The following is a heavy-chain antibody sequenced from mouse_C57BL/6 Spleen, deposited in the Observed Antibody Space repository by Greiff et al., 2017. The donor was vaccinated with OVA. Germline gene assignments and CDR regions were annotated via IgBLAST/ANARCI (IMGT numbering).Heavy chain of an antibody. CDR1: GFTFSSYG. V-gene: IGHV5-6*01. CDR2: ISSGGSYT. J-gene: IGHJ2*01. Sequence: EVMLVESGGDLVKPGGSLKLSCAASGFTFSSYGMSWVRQTPDKRLEWVATISSGGSYTYYPDSVKGRFTISRDNAKNTLYLQMSSLKSEDTVMYYCARQEYFDYWGQGTTLTVSS. CDR3: ARQEYFDY.